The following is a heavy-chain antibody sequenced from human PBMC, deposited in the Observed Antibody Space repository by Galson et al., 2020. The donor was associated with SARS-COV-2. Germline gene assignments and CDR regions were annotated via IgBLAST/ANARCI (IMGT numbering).Heavy chain of an antibody. D-gene: IGHD1-26*01. CDR2: TNYSGGT. Sequence: SETLSLTCSVSGGTISGYYWTWIRQPPGKGLEWIGYTNYSGGTNYSPSLKSRVTISADTSKNQFSLKVTSVTAADTGVYYCARYIVGGGRYYYYYMDVWGKGTTVTISS. J-gene: IGHJ6*03. CDR1: GGTISGYY. V-gene: IGHV4-59*01. CDR3: ARYIVGGGRYYYYYMDV.